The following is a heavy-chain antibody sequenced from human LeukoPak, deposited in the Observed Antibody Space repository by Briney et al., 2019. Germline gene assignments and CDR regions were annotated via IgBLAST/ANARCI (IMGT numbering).Heavy chain of an antibody. V-gene: IGHV1-2*02. Sequence: GASAKVSCKASVYTFTGQFIHWLRQAPGQGLEWMGWIDPPSGTPHYAQKFQDTVTLTRDTSIGTAYMEVHRLQSDDTAVYYCARSGFSTGFYLDFWGQGTLISVSS. J-gene: IGHJ4*02. CDR3: ARSGFSTGFYLDF. CDR2: IDPPSGTP. CDR1: VYTFTGQF. D-gene: IGHD6-19*01.